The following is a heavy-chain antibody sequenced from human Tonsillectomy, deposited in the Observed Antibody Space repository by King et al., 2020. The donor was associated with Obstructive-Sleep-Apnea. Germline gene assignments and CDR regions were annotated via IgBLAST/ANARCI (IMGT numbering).Heavy chain of an antibody. J-gene: IGHJ1*01. CDR3: AKDLTEQYFQH. Sequence: DVQLVESGGGLVQPGGSLRLSCAASGFSFSNYAMNWVRQAPGKGLEWVSAISGRGVCTYYADAVKGRFTISRDNSKNRLYLQMNSLRAEHTAVYFCAKDLTEQYFQHWGQGTLVTVSS. CDR1: GFSFSNYA. CDR2: ISGRGVCT. V-gene: IGHV3-23*04.